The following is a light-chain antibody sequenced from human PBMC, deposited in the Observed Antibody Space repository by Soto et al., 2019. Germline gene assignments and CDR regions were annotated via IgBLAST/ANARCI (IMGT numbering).Light chain of an antibody. Sequence: QSALTQPASVSGSPGQSITISCTGTSSDVGGFNYVSWYLQHPDKAPKLMIYEVSNRPSGVSNRFSGSKSGNTASLTISGLQSEDEAEYFCSSYTSSSTLVFGGGTKLTVL. CDR2: EVS. CDR3: SSYTSSSTLV. CDR1: SSDVGGFNY. J-gene: IGLJ3*02. V-gene: IGLV2-14*01.